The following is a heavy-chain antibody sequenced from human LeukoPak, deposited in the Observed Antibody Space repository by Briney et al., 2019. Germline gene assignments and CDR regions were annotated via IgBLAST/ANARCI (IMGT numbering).Heavy chain of an antibody. D-gene: IGHD6-19*01. CDR3: AKDRLEYSSGWTERGDVFDI. Sequence: GGSLRLSCAASGFTFSSYGMHWVRQAPGKGLEWVAFIRYDGSNKYYADSVKGRFTISRDNSKNTLYMQMNSLRAEDTAVYYCAKDRLEYSSGWTERGDVFDIWGQGTMVTVSS. J-gene: IGHJ3*02. CDR1: GFTFSSYG. CDR2: IRYDGSNK. V-gene: IGHV3-30*02.